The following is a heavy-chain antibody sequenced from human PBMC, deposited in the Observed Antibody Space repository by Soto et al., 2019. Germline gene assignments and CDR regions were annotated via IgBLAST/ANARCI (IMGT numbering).Heavy chain of an antibody. V-gene: IGHV4-4*07. CDR3: GVYCSRTHCYDWVDP. Sequence: SETLSLTCTVSGGSISSYYWSWIRQPAGKGLEWIGRIYTSGSTNYNPSLKSRVTMSVDTSKNQFSLKLSSVTAADTAVYYCGVYCSRTHCYDWVDPWGQGTLVTVSS. CDR1: GGSISSYY. J-gene: IGHJ5*02. D-gene: IGHD2-2*01. CDR2: IYTSGST.